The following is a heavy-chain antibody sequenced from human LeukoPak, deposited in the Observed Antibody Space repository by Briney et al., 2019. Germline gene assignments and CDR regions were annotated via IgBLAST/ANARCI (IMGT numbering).Heavy chain of an antibody. Sequence: GGSLRLSCAASGVTVTRNYMSWVRQAPGKGLEWVSLIYSGGATYYADSVKGRFTISADNSKTTLYLQMNSLRAEDTAVYYCAREGRGVIGGFDIWGQGTMVTVSS. J-gene: IGHJ3*02. D-gene: IGHD3-10*01. V-gene: IGHV3-66*01. CDR1: GVTVTRNY. CDR3: AREGRGVIGGFDI. CDR2: IYSGGAT.